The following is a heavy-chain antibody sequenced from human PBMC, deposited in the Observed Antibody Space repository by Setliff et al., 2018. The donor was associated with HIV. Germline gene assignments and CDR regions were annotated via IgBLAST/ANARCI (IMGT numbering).Heavy chain of an antibody. CDR3: ARHDSRGPRSAFDL. CDR1: GGSISSSSYY. J-gene: IGHJ3*01. D-gene: IGHD2-21*01. V-gene: IGHV4-39*01. Sequence: PSETLSLTCTVSGGSISSSSYYWGWIRQPPGKGLEWLGTIYYSGNTYYNPSLKIRVTLSVDTSKNQFSLKLSSVTAADTAVYYCARHDSRGPRSAFDLWGRGTMVTVSS. CDR2: IYYSGNT.